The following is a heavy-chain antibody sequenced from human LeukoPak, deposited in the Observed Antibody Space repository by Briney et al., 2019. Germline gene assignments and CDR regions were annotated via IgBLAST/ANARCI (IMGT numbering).Heavy chain of an antibody. J-gene: IGHJ4*02. CDR3: ARGIAAFDY. CDR2: FYTSGSS. CDR1: GGSISSYY. D-gene: IGHD6-13*01. Sequence: SETLSLTCTVSGGSISSYYWSWIRQPAGKRLEWIGRFYTSGSSNYNPSLKSRVTMSVDTSKNQFSLKLSSVTAADTAVYYCARGIAAFDYWGQGTLVTVSS. V-gene: IGHV4-4*07.